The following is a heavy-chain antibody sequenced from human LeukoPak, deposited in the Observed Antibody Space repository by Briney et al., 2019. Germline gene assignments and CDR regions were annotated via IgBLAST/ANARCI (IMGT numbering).Heavy chain of an antibody. V-gene: IGHV3-7*01. CDR1: GFTFSSYW. CDR3: ARDRDPHSGTYLPLDY. D-gene: IGHD1-26*01. J-gene: IGHJ4*02. Sequence: PGESLRLSWAASGFTFSSYWMSWVRQAPGKGLEWVANINYYGSEKYFVDSVTGPFTISRDNARNSLYLQMNSLRAEDTAVYYCARDRDPHSGTYLPLDYWGPGTLVTVSS. CDR2: INYYGSEK.